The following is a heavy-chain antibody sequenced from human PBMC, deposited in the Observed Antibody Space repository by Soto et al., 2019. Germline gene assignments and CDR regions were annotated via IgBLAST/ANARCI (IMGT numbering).Heavy chain of an antibody. V-gene: IGHV3-23*01. J-gene: IGHJ4*02. Sequence: GGSLRLSCAASGFTFSSYAMSWVRQAPGKGLEWVSAISGSGGSTYYADSVKGRFTISRDNSKNTLYLQMNSLRAEDTAVYYCANQKSYTAMAPYYFDYWGQGTLVTVSS. CDR1: GFTFSSYA. D-gene: IGHD5-18*01. CDR2: ISGSGGST. CDR3: ANQKSYTAMAPYYFDY.